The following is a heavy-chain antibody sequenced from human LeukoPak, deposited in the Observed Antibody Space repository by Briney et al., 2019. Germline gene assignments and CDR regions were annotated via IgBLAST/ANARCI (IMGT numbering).Heavy chain of an antibody. V-gene: IGHV3-11*01. D-gene: IGHD6-13*01. CDR1: GFTFSDRY. CDR3: AKDASSRDYYYYYMDV. Sequence: GGSLRLSCVAGGFTFSDRYMSWIRQAPGKGMEWVAYISPNADIIHYADSVKGRFTISRDNAKNALFLQMNSLRAEDMALYYCAKDASSRDYYYYYMDVWGKGTTVTVSS. CDR2: ISPNADII. J-gene: IGHJ6*03.